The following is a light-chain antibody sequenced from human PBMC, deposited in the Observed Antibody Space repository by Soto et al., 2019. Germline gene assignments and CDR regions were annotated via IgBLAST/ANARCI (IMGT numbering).Light chain of an antibody. J-gene: IGKJ4*01. CDR3: QQYNSWPLT. CDR2: DIF. CDR1: QSVGSD. Sequence: EIVITQSRDTLSVSPGERPDIYSRASQSVGSDLAWYQQKPGQAPRLVIYDIFTRATGVPTRISGSGSGTEFTLTISSLQSEDFAVYYCQQYNSWPLTFGGGTKVDIK. V-gene: IGKV3D-15*01.